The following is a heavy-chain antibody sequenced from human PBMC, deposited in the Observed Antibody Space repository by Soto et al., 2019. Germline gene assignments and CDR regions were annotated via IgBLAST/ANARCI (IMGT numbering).Heavy chain of an antibody. V-gene: IGHV3-30*03. D-gene: IGHD2-21*02. Sequence: QVQLVESGGGVVQPGRSLRLSCAASGFTFSSYGMHWVRQAPGKGLEWVAVISYDGSNKYYADSVKGRFTISRDNSKNTLYLQMNSLRAGDTAVYYCARGGDGYWYFDLWGRGTLVTVSS. CDR3: ARGGDGYWYFDL. CDR1: GFTFSSYG. CDR2: ISYDGSNK. J-gene: IGHJ2*01.